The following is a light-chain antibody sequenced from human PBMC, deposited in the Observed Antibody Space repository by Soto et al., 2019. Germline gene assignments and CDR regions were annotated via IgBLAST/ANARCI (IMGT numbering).Light chain of an antibody. J-gene: IGKJ4*01. CDR1: QSISSW. Sequence: DIPMTQSPSSLSASVGDRVSITCRASQSISSWLAWYQQKPGKAPKLLMFDTFSLESGVPSRFSGSRSGTEFTLTFSSLQPDDYATYYCQPYNSYSPLTFGGGTKVEIK. CDR2: DTF. V-gene: IGKV1-5*01. CDR3: QPYNSYSPLT.